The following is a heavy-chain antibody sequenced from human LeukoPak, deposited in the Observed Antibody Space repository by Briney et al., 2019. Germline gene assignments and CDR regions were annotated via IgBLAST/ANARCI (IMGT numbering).Heavy chain of an antibody. CDR1: GGTFSSYA. J-gene: IGHJ5*02. CDR3: ARALLWFGGLYNWFDP. D-gene: IGHD3-10*01. V-gene: IGHV1-69*13. CDR2: IIPIFGTA. Sequence: SVKVSCKASGGTFSSYAISWVRQAPGQGLEWMGGIIPIFGTANYAQKFQGRVTITADESTSTAYMELSSLRSEDTAVYYCARALLWFGGLYNWFDPWGQGTLVTVSS.